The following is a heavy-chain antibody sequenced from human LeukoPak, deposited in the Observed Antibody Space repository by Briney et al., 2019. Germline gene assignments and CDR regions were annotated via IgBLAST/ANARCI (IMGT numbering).Heavy chain of an antibody. Sequence: TGGSLRLSCAASGFTFSSYSMNWVRQAPGKGLEWVSSISSSSYIYYADSVKGRFTISRDNAKNSLYLQMNSLRAEDTAVYYCAREAYGSGTYTPYQWGQGTLVTVSS. J-gene: IGHJ4*02. CDR3: AREAYGSGTYTPYQ. D-gene: IGHD3-10*01. CDR1: GFTFSSYS. CDR2: ISSSSYI. V-gene: IGHV3-21*01.